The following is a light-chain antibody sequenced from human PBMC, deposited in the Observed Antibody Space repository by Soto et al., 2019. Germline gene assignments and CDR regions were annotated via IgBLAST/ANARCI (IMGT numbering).Light chain of an antibody. Sequence: QPVLTQPPSASGTPGQRVAISCSGSSSNIGSNFAYWYQQFPGTAPKLLILRNNQRPSGVPDRFSASKSGTSASLAISGLRSEDEADYYCAAWDDSLKSVVFGGGTKVTVL. V-gene: IGLV1-47*01. CDR2: RNN. CDR1: SSNIGSNF. CDR3: AAWDDSLKSVV. J-gene: IGLJ2*01.